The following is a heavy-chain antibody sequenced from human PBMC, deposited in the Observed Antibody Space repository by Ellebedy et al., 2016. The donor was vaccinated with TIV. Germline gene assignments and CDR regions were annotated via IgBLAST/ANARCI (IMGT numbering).Heavy chain of an antibody. CDR1: GDFVTSGAYC. CDR3: ARDSPPYYNTRGFDY. CDR2: ILYSGGT. V-gene: IGHV4-61*08. J-gene: IGHJ4*02. Sequence: SETLSLTCTVSGDFVTSGAYCWSWIRQPPGKGLEWIGYILYSGGTNSNPSLMSRVTISVDTSKNQFSLNLSSVTAADTAVYYCARDSPPYYNTRGFDYWGQGILVTVSS. D-gene: IGHD3-10*01.